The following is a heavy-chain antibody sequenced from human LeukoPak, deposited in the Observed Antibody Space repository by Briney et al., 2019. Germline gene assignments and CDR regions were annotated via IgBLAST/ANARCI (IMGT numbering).Heavy chain of an antibody. CDR1: GFTFSSYW. J-gene: IGHJ1*01. D-gene: IGHD3-22*01. V-gene: IGHV3-74*01. CDR2: IKSDGST. CDR3: ARAPSEIGGYYPEDFRH. Sequence: GSLRLSCAASGFTFSSYWMHWVRQAPGKGLVWVSRIKSDGSTNYADSVKGRFTVSRDNAKNTLSLQMNSLRAEDTGVYYCARAPSEIGGYYPEDFRHWGQGTLVTVSS.